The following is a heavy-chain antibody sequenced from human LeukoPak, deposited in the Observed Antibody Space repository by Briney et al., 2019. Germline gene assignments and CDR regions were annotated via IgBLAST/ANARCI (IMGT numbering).Heavy chain of an antibody. V-gene: IGHV3-30*04. Sequence: GGSLRLSCAASGFTFSSYAMHWVRQAPGKGLEWVAVISYDGSNKYYADSVKGRFTISRDNSKNTLYLQMNSLRAEDTAVYYCARGGGRFGEYGLDYWGQGTLVTVSS. J-gene: IGHJ4*02. CDR1: GFTFSSYA. CDR2: ISYDGSNK. CDR3: ARGGGRFGEYGLDY. D-gene: IGHD3-10*01.